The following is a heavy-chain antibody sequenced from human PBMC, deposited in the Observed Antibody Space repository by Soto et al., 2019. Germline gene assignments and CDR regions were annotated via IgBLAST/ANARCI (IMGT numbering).Heavy chain of an antibody. V-gene: IGHV3-7*02. CDR1: GFIFINYW. CDR2: IKQDGSEK. J-gene: IGHJ4*02. CDR3: AILDAE. D-gene: IGHD1-26*01. Sequence: GGSLRLSCATSGFIFINYWMTWVRQAPWKGLEWVAYIKQDGSEKYYVDSVKGRFTISRDNAKNSLYLQMNSLRAEDTAVYYCAILDAEWGQGTLVTVS.